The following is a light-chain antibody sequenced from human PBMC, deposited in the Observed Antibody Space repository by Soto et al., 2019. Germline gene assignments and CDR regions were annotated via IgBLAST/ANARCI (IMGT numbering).Light chain of an antibody. V-gene: IGKV1-9*01. CDR2: AAS. CDR1: QDIINY. Sequence: DIQLTQSPSFLSASVGDRVTITCRASQDIINYLAWYQQKTGKAPKLLIYAASALQSGVTSRFSGSGSGTAFTLTISSLQPEDFATYYCEQLNTYPLTFGGGTQVEIK. CDR3: EQLNTYPLT. J-gene: IGKJ4*01.